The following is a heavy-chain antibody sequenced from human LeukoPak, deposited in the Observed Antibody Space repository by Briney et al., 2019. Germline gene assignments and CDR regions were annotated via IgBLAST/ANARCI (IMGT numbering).Heavy chain of an antibody. CDR3: ATYSSMNAREFQH. V-gene: IGHV3-30*03. D-gene: IGHD2-2*01. Sequence: GGSLRLSCAASGFTFSSYGMHWVRQAPGKGLEWVAVISYDGSNKYYADSVKGRFTISGDNSKNTLYLQMNSLRAEDTAVYYCATYSSMNAREFQHWGQGTLVTVSS. CDR2: ISYDGSNK. CDR1: GFTFSSYG. J-gene: IGHJ1*01.